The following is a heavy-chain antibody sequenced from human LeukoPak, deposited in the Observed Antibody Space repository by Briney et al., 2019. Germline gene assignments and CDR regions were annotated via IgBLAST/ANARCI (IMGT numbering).Heavy chain of an antibody. Sequence: SETLSLTCTVSGGSISSYHWSWIRQPPGKGLNWIGYIYYSGSTNYNPSLKSRVTISGDTSKNQFSLKLSSVTAADTAVYYCARANRYDLYFDYWGQGTLVTVSS. V-gene: IGHV4-59*01. CDR1: GGSISSYH. CDR2: IYYSGST. D-gene: IGHD5-12*01. J-gene: IGHJ4*02. CDR3: ARANRYDLYFDY.